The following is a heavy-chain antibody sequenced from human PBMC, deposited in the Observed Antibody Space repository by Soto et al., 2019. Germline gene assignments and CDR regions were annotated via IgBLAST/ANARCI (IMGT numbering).Heavy chain of an antibody. CDR3: AKDRGWGGAPGTLWDFDL. CDR2: ISWDSGSI. J-gene: IGHJ2*01. V-gene: IGHV3-9*01. CDR1: GFTFDDYV. D-gene: IGHD6-13*01. Sequence: EVQLVESGGGLVRPGRSLRLSCAASGFTFDDYVMHWVRQAPGKGLEWVSSISWDSGSIDYADSVKGRFTISRDNAKNSLYRQMNRLRTEDTAFYYCAKDRGWGGAPGTLWDFDLWGRGTLVTVSS.